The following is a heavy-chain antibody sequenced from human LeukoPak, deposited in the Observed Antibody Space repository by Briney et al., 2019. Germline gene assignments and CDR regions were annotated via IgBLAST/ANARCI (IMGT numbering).Heavy chain of an antibody. Sequence: GGSLRLSCAASGFTFSNAWMSWVRQAPGKGLEWVGRIKSKTDGGTTDYAAPVKGRFTISRDDSKNTLYLQMNSLKTEDTAVYYYTTRAVAGRGPFDYWGQGTLVTVSS. CDR1: GFTFSNAW. J-gene: IGHJ4*02. CDR3: TTRAVAGRGPFDY. CDR2: IKSKTDGGTT. V-gene: IGHV3-15*01. D-gene: IGHD6-19*01.